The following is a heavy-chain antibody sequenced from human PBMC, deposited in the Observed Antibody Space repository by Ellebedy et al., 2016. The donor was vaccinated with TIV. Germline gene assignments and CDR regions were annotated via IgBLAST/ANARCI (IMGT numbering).Heavy chain of an antibody. CDR2: IYHSGST. D-gene: IGHD1-26*01. CDR1: GGSISSSNW. V-gene: IGHV4-4*02. J-gene: IGHJ5*02. CDR3: ARGGSYPGPPWERFNP. Sequence: SETLSLXXAVSGGSISSSNWWSWVRQPPGKGLEWIGEIYHSGSTNYNPSLKSRVTISVDTSKNQFSLKLSSVTAADTAVYYCARGGSYPGPPWERFNPWGQGTLVTVSS.